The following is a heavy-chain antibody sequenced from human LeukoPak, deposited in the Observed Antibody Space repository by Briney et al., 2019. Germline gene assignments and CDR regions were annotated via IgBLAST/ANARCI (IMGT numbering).Heavy chain of an antibody. V-gene: IGHV4-4*02. CDR2: IYHSGST. Sequence: PSGTLSLTCAVSGGSISSSNWWSWVRQPPGKGLEWIGEIYHSGSTNYNPSLKSRVTISVDKSKNQFSLKLSSVTAADTAVYYCASPLAGIAVAIGNWGQGTLVTVSS. J-gene: IGHJ4*02. CDR3: ASPLAGIAVAIGN. D-gene: IGHD6-19*01. CDR1: GGSISSSNW.